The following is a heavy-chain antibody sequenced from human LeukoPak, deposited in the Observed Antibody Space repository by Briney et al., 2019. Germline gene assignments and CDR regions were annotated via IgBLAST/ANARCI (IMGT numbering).Heavy chain of an antibody. CDR3: ARELERTFGGVIVMPGY. V-gene: IGHV3-33*01. CDR2: IWYDGSNK. CDR1: GFTFSSYG. Sequence: GGSLRLSCAASGFTFSSYGMHWVRQAPGKGLEWVAVIWYDGSNKYYADSVKGRFTISRDNSKNTLYLQMNSLRAEDTAVYYCARELERTFGGVIVMPGYWGQGTLVTVSS. J-gene: IGHJ4*02. D-gene: IGHD3-16*02.